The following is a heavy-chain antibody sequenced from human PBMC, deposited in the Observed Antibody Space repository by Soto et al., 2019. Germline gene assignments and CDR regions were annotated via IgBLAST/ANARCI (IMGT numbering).Heavy chain of an antibody. V-gene: IGHV4-30-4*01. CDR2: IYYSGST. D-gene: IGHD4-17*01. CDR3: ARAEDFSDRFAY. CDR1: GGPISSGGFY. Sequence: SETLSLTCSVCGGPISSGGFYWRWIPQPPGKGLELIGNIYYSGSTYYNPSLRSRAIMSLDTSQNQFSLKLRSLNAADTPVYFCARAEDFSDRFAYWGQGALATVPS. J-gene: IGHJ4*02.